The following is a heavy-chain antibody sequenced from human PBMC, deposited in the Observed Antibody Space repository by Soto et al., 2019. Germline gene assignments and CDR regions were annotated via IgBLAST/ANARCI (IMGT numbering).Heavy chain of an antibody. CDR3: ARVGEHRQYYFDY. V-gene: IGHV4-31*03. Sequence: SETLSLTCTVSGGSISSGGYYWSWIRQHPGKGLEWIGYIYYSGSTYYNPSLKSRVTISVDTSKNQFSLKLSSVTAADTAVYYCARVGEHRQYYFDYWGQGTLVTVSS. CDR2: IYYSGST. J-gene: IGHJ4*02. CDR1: GGSISSGGYY.